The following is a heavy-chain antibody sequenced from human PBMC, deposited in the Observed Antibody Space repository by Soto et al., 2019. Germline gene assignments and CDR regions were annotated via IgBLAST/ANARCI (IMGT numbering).Heavy chain of an antibody. CDR2: ISYDGSNK. D-gene: IGHD6-13*01. J-gene: IGHJ4*02. Sequence: GGSLRLSCAASGFPFSSYGMHWVRQAPGKGLEWVAVISYDGSNKYYADSVKGRFTISRDNSKNTLYLQMNSLRAEDTAVYYCAKSGIAAAGTHFDYWGQGTLVTVSS. V-gene: IGHV3-30*18. CDR3: AKSGIAAAGTHFDY. CDR1: GFPFSSYG.